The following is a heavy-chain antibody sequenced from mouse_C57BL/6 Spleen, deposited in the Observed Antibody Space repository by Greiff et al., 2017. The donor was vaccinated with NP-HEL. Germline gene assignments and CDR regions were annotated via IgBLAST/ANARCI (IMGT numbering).Heavy chain of an antibody. J-gene: IGHJ3*01. Sequence: VQLQQSGPELVKPGASVKISCKASGYAFSSSWMNWVKQRPGKGLEWIGRIYPGDGDTNYNGKFKGKATLTADKSSSTAYMQLSSLTSEDSAVYLCAGYGNSFAYWGQGTLVTVSA. CDR3: AGYGNSFAY. V-gene: IGHV1-82*01. CDR1: GYAFSSSW. CDR2: IYPGDGDT. D-gene: IGHD2-1*01.